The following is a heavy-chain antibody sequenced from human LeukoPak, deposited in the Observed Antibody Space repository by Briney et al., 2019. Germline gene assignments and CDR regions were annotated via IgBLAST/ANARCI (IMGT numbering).Heavy chain of an antibody. Sequence: PGGSLRLSCAASGFTFSSYWMHWVRQAPGKGLVWVSRINTDGSSTSYADSVKGRFTISRDNSKNTLYLQMNSLRAEDTAVYYCAKDDVLRFLEWSGYFDYWGQGTLVTVSS. D-gene: IGHD3-3*01. V-gene: IGHV3-74*01. CDR1: GFTFSSYW. J-gene: IGHJ4*02. CDR2: INTDGSST. CDR3: AKDDVLRFLEWSGYFDY.